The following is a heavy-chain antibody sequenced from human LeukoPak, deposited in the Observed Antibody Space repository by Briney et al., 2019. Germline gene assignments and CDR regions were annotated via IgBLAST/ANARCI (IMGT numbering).Heavy chain of an antibody. CDR2: IYYSGST. V-gene: IGHV4-59*01. CDR3: ARAGDRGGFDY. J-gene: IGHJ4*02. D-gene: IGHD5-12*01. CDR1: GGSISSYY. Sequence: PSETLSLTCTVSGGSISSYYWSWIRQPPGKGLEWIGYIYYSGSTNYNPSLKSRVTISVDTSKNQFSLKLSSVTAADTAVYYCARAGDRGGFDYWGPGTLVTVSS.